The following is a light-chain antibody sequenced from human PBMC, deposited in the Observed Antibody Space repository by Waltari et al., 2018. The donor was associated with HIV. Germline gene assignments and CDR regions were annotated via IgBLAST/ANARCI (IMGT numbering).Light chain of an antibody. CDR3: ATWDDSLSALWV. V-gene: IGLV1-47*01. CDR1: RPNLGSHY. CDR2: RNN. Sequence: QSVLTQPPSASGTPGQRVTISCSGNRPNLGSHYVYWFQQLPGTTPRLLIFRNNQSPSGVPDRFSGSKSGTSASLAISGLRSEDEADYFCATWDDSLSALWVFGGGTKLTVL. J-gene: IGLJ3*02.